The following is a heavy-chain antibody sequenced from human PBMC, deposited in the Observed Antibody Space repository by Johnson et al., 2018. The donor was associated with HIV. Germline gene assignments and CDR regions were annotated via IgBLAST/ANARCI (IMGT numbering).Heavy chain of an antibody. V-gene: IGHV3-9*01. CDR2: ISWNSGSI. CDR1: GFTFDDYD. D-gene: IGHD3-16*01. Sequence: VQLVESGGGLVQPGRSLRLSCAASGFTFDDYDMPWVRHAPGKGLEWVSGISWNSGSIGHADSVKGRFTISRDNSKNSLYLQMNRLRAEDTAGYYCARGLTGEQVDIWGQGTMVTVSS. J-gene: IGHJ3*02. CDR3: ARGLTGEQVDI.